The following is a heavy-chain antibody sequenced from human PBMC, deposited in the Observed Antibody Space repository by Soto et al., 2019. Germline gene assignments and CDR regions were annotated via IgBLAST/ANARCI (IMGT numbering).Heavy chain of an antibody. Sequence: QVQLQESGPGLVKPSQTLSLTCTVSGASISNVNYYWSWIRQHPGKGLEWIGYIYYSESTYYNPSLRRRLTISVDTSKNQCSLRLSTGTAADAAGYYGGGWGGDGIDYWGQGTLVTVSS. CDR3: GGWGGDGIDY. CDR2: IYYSEST. J-gene: IGHJ4*02. D-gene: IGHD3-16*01. V-gene: IGHV4-31*03. CDR1: GASISNVNYY.